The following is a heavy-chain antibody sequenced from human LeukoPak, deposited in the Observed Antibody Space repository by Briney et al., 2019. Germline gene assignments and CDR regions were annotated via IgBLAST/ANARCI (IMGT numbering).Heavy chain of an antibody. CDR1: GFTFSSHW. Sequence: GGSLRLSCAAFGFTFSSHWMHWVRQAPGKGLVWVSRINSDGSSTSYADSVKGRFTISRDNAKNTLYLEMNSLRAEDTAVYYCARDINPGIAAAGLDPWGQGTLVTVSS. CDR2: INSDGSST. CDR3: ARDINPGIAAAGLDP. J-gene: IGHJ5*02. V-gene: IGHV3-74*01. D-gene: IGHD6-13*01.